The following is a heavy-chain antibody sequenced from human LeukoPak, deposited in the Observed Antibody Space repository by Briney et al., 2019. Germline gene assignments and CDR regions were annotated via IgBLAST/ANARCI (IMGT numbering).Heavy chain of an antibody. CDR1: GGSINPYY. CDR2: ISYTGNT. Sequence: SETLSLTCSVSGGSINPYYWSWIRQPPGKGLEWIGYISYTGNTKYNPSLKSRVTMSVDTSKNSFSLKLGSVTAADTAVYYCARHSQRHWEVIQAWDYWGQGTLVTVSS. D-gene: IGHD1-26*01. CDR3: ARHSQRHWEVIQAWDY. V-gene: IGHV4-59*08. J-gene: IGHJ4*02.